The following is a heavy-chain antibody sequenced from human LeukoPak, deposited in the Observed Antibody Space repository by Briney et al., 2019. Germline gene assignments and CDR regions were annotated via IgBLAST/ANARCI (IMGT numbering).Heavy chain of an antibody. J-gene: IGHJ3*02. Sequence: GASVKVSCKASGGTFSSYAISWVRQAPGQGLEWMGGINPIFGTANYAQKFQGRVTITADESTSTAYMELSSLRSEDTAVYYCAREGPNNYDSSGYYPDAFDIWGQGTMVTVSS. V-gene: IGHV1-69*01. CDR1: GGTFSSYA. CDR2: INPIFGTA. D-gene: IGHD3-22*01. CDR3: AREGPNNYDSSGYYPDAFDI.